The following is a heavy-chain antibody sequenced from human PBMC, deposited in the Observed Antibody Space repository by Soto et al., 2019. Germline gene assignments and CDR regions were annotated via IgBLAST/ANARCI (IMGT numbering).Heavy chain of an antibody. J-gene: IGHJ4*02. CDR3: ARDSHYDFWSGYYTHDY. V-gene: IGHV3-33*01. D-gene: IGHD3-3*01. CDR2: IWYDGSNK. CDR1: GFNFSSYG. Sequence: GGSLRLSCAASGFNFSSYGMHWVRQATGKGLEWVAVIWYDGSNKYYADSVKGRFTISRDNSMNTLYLQMNSLRAEDTAVYYCARDSHYDFWSGYYTHDYWGQGTLVTVSS.